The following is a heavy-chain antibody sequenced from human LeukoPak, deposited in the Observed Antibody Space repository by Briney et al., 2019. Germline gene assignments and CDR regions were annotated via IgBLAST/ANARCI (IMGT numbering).Heavy chain of an antibody. V-gene: IGHV4-59*01. J-gene: IGHJ5*02. CDR3: ARGGYYGSGNDFRFDP. CDR1: DGSISGYY. D-gene: IGHD3-10*01. Sequence: SETLSLTCTVTDGSISGYYWSWIRQSPGKGLEWIGYIYFTGFTHYNPSLKSRVTISVDTSKNQFSLKLSSVTAADTAVYYCARGGYYGSGNDFRFDPWGQGTLVTVSS. CDR2: IYFTGFT.